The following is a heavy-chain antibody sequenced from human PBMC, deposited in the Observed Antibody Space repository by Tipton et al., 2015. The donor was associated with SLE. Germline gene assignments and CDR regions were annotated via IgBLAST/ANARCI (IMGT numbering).Heavy chain of an antibody. J-gene: IGHJ6*02. V-gene: IGHV4-59*11. Sequence: TLSLTCTVSGGSMSSHYWSWIRQPPGKGPEWNGYIYYNGRTNYNPSLESRVTISASTSKKEFSLKLNSMTAADSALYYCARSQLGGYFYSLDVWGQGTTVSVSS. D-gene: IGHD1-1*01. CDR2: IYYNGRT. CDR1: GGSMSSHY. CDR3: ARSQLGGYFYSLDV.